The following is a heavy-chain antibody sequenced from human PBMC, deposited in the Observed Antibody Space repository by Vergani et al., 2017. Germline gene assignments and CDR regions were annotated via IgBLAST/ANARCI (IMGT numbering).Heavy chain of an antibody. CDR3: TTDPRYCGDGSCXWLRDHHYYGMDV. V-gene: IGHV3-15*07. CDR2: IKSTFDRGTT. D-gene: IGHD2-21*01. J-gene: IGHJ6*02. Sequence: EVQLVESGGGIVKPGGSLRLSCVASGFSFRNAWMNWVRRTPGKGLEWVGRIKSTFDRGTTDYAAAVKGRFTISRDDSKNTLFRQMNGLKTEDIGVYYCTTDPRYCGDGSCXWLRDHHYYGMDVWGQGTTVTVSS. CDR1: GFSFRNAW.